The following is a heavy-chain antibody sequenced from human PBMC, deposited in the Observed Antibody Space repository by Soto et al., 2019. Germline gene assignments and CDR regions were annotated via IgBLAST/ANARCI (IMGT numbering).Heavy chain of an antibody. CDR1: GGSFSGYY. V-gene: IGHV4-34*01. J-gene: IGHJ4*02. CDR3: ASLYYYGSGNVRSPTEQYYFDY. D-gene: IGHD3-10*01. Sequence: PSETLSLTCAVYGGSFSGYYWSWIRQPPGKGLEWIGEINHSGSTNYNPSLKSRVTISVDTSKNQFSLKLSSVTAADTAVYYCASLYYYGSGNVRSPTEQYYFDYWGQGTLVTVSS. CDR2: INHSGST.